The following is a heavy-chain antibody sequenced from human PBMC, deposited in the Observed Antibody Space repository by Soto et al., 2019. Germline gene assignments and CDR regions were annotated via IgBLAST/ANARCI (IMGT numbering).Heavy chain of an antibody. CDR2: ISAYNGNT. D-gene: IGHD1-26*01. CDR3: AREVGATIDFDY. V-gene: IGHV1-18*01. CDR1: GGTFSSYT. Sequence: ASVKVSCKASGGTFSSYTISWVRQAPGQGLEWMGWISAYNGNTNYAQKLRGRVTMTTDTSTSTAYMELRSLRSDDTAVYYCAREVGATIDFDYWGQGTLVTVSS. J-gene: IGHJ4*02.